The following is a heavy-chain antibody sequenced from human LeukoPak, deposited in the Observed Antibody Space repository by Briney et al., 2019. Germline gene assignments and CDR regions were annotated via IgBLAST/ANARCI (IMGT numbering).Heavy chain of an antibody. V-gene: IGHV3-30*18. CDR2: ISHDGSNK. J-gene: IGHJ4*02. CDR1: GFTFSSYG. CDR3: AKDRAVTLYFDY. D-gene: IGHD4-17*01. Sequence: GGSLRLSCAASGFTFSSYGMHWVRQAPGKGLEWVAAISHDGSNKYYADSVKGRFTISRDNSKNTLYLQMNSLRAEDTAVYYCAKDRAVTLYFDYWGQGTLVTVSS.